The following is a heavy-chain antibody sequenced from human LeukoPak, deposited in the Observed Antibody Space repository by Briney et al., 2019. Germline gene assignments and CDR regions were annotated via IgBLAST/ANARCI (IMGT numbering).Heavy chain of an antibody. Sequence: SQTLSLTCTVSGGSISSGSYNWGWMRQPAGKGREWIGRSYSSGSTNYNPSLKSRVTISVDTSKHQFSLKLSSVTAADTAVYYCARFSSYYDSSGYSRYYFDYWGQGTLVTVSS. CDR2: SYSSGST. J-gene: IGHJ4*02. V-gene: IGHV4-61*02. CDR1: GGSISSGSYN. CDR3: ARFSSYYDSSGYSRYYFDY. D-gene: IGHD3-22*01.